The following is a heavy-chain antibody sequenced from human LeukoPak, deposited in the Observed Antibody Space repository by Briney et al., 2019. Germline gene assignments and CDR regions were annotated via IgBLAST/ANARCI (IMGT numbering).Heavy chain of an antibody. D-gene: IGHD2-21*02. CDR2: IYYSGSA. V-gene: IGHV4-59*13. CDR1: GGSISSYY. J-gene: IGHJ4*02. CDR3: ARYVVVTAYFDY. Sequence: SETLSLTCTVSGGSISSYYWSWIRQPQGKGLRWIGYIYYSGSANYNPSLKSRVTISVDTSKNQFSLKLSSVTAADTAVYYCARYVVVTAYFDYWGQGTLVTVSS.